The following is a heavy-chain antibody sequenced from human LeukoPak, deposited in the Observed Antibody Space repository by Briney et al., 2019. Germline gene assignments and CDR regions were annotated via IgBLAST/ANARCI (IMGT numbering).Heavy chain of an antibody. V-gene: IGHV1-8*01. Sequence: ASVKVSCKASGYTFTSYDINWVRQATGQGLEWMGWMNPNSGNTGYAQKFQGRVTITTDESTSTAYMELSSLRSEDTAVYYCARAPHCSSTSCYIDYWGQGTLVTVSS. CDR2: MNPNSGNT. J-gene: IGHJ4*02. CDR3: ARAPHCSSTSCYIDY. D-gene: IGHD2-2*02. CDR1: GYTFTSYD.